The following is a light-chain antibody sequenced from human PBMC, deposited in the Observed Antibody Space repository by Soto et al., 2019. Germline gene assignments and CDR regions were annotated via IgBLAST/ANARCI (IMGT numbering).Light chain of an antibody. J-gene: IGKJ3*01. V-gene: IGKV3-11*01. CDR2: DAS. CDR3: QQRSNWPPWT. Sequence: EVVLTQSPATLSLSPGARATLSCRASQSVDTYLAWYQQKPGQPPRLLIYDASNMATGIPARFSGSGSGTDFTLTITTLEPEDFAVYYCQQRSNWPPWTFGPGTKV. CDR1: QSVDTY.